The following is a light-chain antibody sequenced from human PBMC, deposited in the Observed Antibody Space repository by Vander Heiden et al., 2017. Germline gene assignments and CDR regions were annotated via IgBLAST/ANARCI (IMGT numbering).Light chain of an antibody. CDR2: DAS. Sequence: IPMTQSPSTLSASVGDRVTITCRASQSISSWLAWYQQKPGKAPKLLIYDASSLESGVPSRFSGSGSGTEFTLTISSLQPDDFATYYCQQYNSYSQTFGQGTKLEIK. CDR3: QQYNSYSQT. CDR1: QSISSW. V-gene: IGKV1-5*01. J-gene: IGKJ2*01.